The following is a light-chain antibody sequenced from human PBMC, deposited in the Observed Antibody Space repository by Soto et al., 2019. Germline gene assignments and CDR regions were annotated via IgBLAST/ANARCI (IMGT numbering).Light chain of an antibody. J-gene: IGKJ1*01. CDR1: QSISKW. CDR2: DAS. Sequence: DIQMTQSPSSLSASVGDRVTITCRASQSISKWLAWYQQKPGKAANLLIYDASRLESGVPSRFSASGCATEFTLTSSSLRANDIATYYCQHYNTFSWTFSQGTKVEIK. CDR3: QHYNTFSWT. V-gene: IGKV1-5*01.